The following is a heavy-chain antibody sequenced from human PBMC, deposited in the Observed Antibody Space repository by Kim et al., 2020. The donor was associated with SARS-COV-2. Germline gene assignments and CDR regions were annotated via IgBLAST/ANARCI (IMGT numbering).Heavy chain of an antibody. Sequence: SETLSLTCTVSGGSISSSSYYWGWIRQPPGKGLEWIGSIYYSGSTYYNPSLKSRVTISVDTSKNQFSLKLSSVTAADTAVYYCARHRPVSSSWHNRLYYFDYWGQGTLVTVSS. J-gene: IGHJ4*02. CDR3: ARHRPVSSSWHNRLYYFDY. CDR2: IYYSGST. V-gene: IGHV4-39*01. D-gene: IGHD6-13*01. CDR1: GGSISSSSYY.